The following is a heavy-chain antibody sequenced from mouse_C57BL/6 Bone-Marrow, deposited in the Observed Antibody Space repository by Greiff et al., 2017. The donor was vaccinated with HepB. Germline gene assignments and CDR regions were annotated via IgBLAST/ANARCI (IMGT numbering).Heavy chain of an antibody. J-gene: IGHJ3*01. D-gene: IGHD1-1*01. CDR2: ISGGGGNT. CDR3: ARHSLNCYVSSPWFAY. V-gene: IGHV5-9*01. CDR1: GFTFSSYT. Sequence: EVMLVESGGGLVKPGGSLKLSCAASGFTFSSYTMSWVRQTPEKRLEWVATISGGGGNTYYPDSVKGRFTISRDNTKNTLYLQMSSLRSEDTALYYWARHSLNCYVSSPWFAYWGQGTLVTVSA.